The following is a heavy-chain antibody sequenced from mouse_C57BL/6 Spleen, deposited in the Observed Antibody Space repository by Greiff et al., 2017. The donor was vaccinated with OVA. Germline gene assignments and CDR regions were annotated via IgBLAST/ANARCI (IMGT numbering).Heavy chain of an antibody. CDR2: ISGGGGNT. D-gene: IGHD2-1*01. CDR3: ARPYGNYWAWFAY. Sequence: DVQLVESGGGLVKPGGSLKLSCAASGFTFSSYTMSWVRQTPEKRLEWVATISGGGGNTYYPDSVKGRFTISRDNAKNTLYLQMSSLRSEDTALYYCARPYGNYWAWFAYWGQGTLVTVSA. J-gene: IGHJ3*01. V-gene: IGHV5-9*01. CDR1: GFTFSSYT.